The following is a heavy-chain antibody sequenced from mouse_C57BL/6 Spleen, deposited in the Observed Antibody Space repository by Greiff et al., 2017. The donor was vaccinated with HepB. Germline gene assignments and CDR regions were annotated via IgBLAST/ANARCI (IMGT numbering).Heavy chain of an antibody. V-gene: IGHV5-12*01. CDR3: ARHSWGGADY. D-gene: IGHD4-1*01. J-gene: IGHJ2*01. CDR1: GFTFSDYY. CDR2: ISNGGGST. Sequence: EVMLVESGGGLVQPGGSLKLSCAASGFTFSDYYMYWVRQTPEKRLEWVAYISNGGGSTYYPDTVKGRFTISRDNAKNTLYLQMSRLKSEDTAMYYCARHSWGGADYWGQGTTLTVSS.